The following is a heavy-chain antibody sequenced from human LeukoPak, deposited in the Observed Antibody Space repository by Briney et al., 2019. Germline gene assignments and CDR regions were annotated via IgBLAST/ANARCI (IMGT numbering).Heavy chain of an antibody. Sequence: SETLSLTCTVSGGSISSYYWSWIRQPPGKGLEWIGYIYYSGSTNYNPSLKSRVTISVDTSKNQFSLKLSSVTAADTAVYYCARDLWIGERLGWFDPWGQGTLVTVSS. J-gene: IGHJ5*02. V-gene: IGHV4-59*01. CDR2: IYYSGST. CDR1: GGSISSYY. CDR3: ARDLWIGERLGWFDP. D-gene: IGHD3-10*01.